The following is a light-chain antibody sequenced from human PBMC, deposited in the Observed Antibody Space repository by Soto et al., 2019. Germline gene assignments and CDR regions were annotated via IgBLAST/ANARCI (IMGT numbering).Light chain of an antibody. CDR2: DVS. CDR1: SSDGGGYNF. Sequence: QSALTQPASVSGSPVQSITISCTGTSSDGGGYNFVSWYQQHPGKAPKLMIYDVSNRPSGVSNRFSGSKSGNTASLTISGLQAEDDADYYCSSYTSSSTYVVFGGGTQVTFL. V-gene: IGLV2-14*01. CDR3: SSYTSSSTYVV. J-gene: IGLJ2*01.